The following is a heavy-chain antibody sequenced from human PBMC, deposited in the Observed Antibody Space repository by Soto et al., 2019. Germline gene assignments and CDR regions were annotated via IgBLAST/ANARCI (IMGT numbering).Heavy chain of an antibody. J-gene: IGHJ3*01. CDR3: SRQGMEVVFDTFDV. D-gene: IGHD2-15*01. Sequence: GGSLRLSCAASGFTFSSYGMSWVRQAPGRGLEWVSTISYSGGTTYYADSAKGRFTISRENSNNTLYLQMNSLRAEDTAVYYWSRQGMEVVFDTFDVWGQGTMVSVSS. CDR1: GFTFSSYG. CDR2: ISYSGGTT. V-gene: IGHV3-23*01.